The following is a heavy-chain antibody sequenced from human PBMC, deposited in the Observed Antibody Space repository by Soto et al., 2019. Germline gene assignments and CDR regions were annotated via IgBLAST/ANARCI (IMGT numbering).Heavy chain of an antibody. D-gene: IGHD3-10*01. V-gene: IGHV3-15*07. J-gene: IGHJ6*02. CDR1: GFTFSNAW. Sequence: PGGSLRLSCAASGFTFSNAWMNSVRQAPGKGLEWVGRIKSKTDGGTTDYAAPVKGRFTISRDDSKNTLYLQMNSLKTEDTAVYYCTTAPNSGSYWIDYYYYGMDVWGQGTTVTVSS. CDR2: IKSKTDGGTT. CDR3: TTAPNSGSYWIDYYYYGMDV.